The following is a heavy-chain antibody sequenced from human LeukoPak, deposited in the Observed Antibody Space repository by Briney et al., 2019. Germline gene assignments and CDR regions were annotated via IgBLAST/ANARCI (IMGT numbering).Heavy chain of an antibody. J-gene: IGHJ4*02. D-gene: IGHD5-24*01. CDR3: ARGGRDGYNSDFDS. Sequence: PSETLSLTCTVSDGSISSYYWSWIRQPPGKGLEWIGYIYYSGSTNYNPSLKSRVTISVDTSKRQFSLELSSVTAADAAVYYCARGGRDGYNSDFDSWGQGTLVTVSS. CDR1: DGSISSYY. CDR2: IYYSGST. V-gene: IGHV4-59*08.